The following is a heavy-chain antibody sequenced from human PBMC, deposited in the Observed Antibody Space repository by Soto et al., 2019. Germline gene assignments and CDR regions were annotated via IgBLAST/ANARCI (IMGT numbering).Heavy chain of an antibody. CDR2: IYYSGST. CDR1: GGSISSGGYY. D-gene: IGHD3-22*01. CDR3: ARVRVYDSSGY. V-gene: IGHV4-31*03. Sequence: SETLSLTCTVSGGSISSGGYYWSWIRQHPGKGLEWIGYIYYSGSTYYNPPLKSRVTISVDTSKNQFSLRLSSVTAADTAVYYCARVRVYDSSGYWGQGTLVTVSS. J-gene: IGHJ4*02.